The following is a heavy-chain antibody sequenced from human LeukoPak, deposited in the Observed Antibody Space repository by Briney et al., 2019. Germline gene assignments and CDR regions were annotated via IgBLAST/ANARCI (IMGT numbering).Heavy chain of an antibody. J-gene: IGHJ4*02. CDR2: IKQDGSKK. D-gene: IGHD5-24*01. V-gene: IGHV3-7*04. Sequence: GGSLRLSCVASGFPFSSYWMTWVRQAPGKGLEWVANIKQDGSKKSYVDSVKGRFTISRDNAKNSLYLQMNSLRAEDTAIYYCTRVGYIDEGIDYWGPGTLVTVSS. CDR1: GFPFSSYW. CDR3: TRVGYIDEGIDY.